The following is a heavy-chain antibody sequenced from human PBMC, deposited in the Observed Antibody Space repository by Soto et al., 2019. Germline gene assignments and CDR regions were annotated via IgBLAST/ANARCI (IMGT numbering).Heavy chain of an antibody. J-gene: IGHJ4*02. V-gene: IGHV3-30-3*01. CDR1: GFIFAKYA. Sequence: PGGSLRLSCAASGFIFAKYAMHWVRQAPGKGLEWMTIITYDGSNIHYADSVKGRFTISRDNSENTLYLQMNSLRPEDTALDYCAKERSMVATLGFDYGSQGTLVTVSS. D-gene: IGHD5-12*01. CDR2: ITYDGSNI. CDR3: AKERSMVATLGFDY.